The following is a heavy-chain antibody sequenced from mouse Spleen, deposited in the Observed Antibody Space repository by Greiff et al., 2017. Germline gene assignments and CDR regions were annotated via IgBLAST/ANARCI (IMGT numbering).Heavy chain of an antibody. CDR1: GYTFTSYD. Sequence: VKLQESGPELVKPGASVKLSCKASGYTFTSYDINWVKQRPGQGLEWIGWIYPRDGSTKYNEKFKDKATLTVDKSSSTAYMQLSSLTSEDSAVYYCAREAGTGFAYWGQGTLVTVSA. J-gene: IGHJ3*01. CDR2: IYPRDGST. V-gene: IGHV1-85*01. D-gene: IGHD4-1*01. CDR3: AREAGTGFAY.